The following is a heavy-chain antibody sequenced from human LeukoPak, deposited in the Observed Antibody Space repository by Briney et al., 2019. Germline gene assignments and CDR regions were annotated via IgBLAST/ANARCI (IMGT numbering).Heavy chain of an antibody. V-gene: IGHV3-21*01. J-gene: IGHJ6*03. CDR1: GFTFSSYS. CDR2: ISSSSSYI. Sequence: GGSLRLSCAASGFTFSSYSMNWVRQAPGKGLEWVSSISSSSSYIYYADSVKGRFTISRDNAKNSLYLQMNSLRAEDTAVYYCARDRIQYYYMGVWGKGTTVTVSS. CDR3: ARDRIQYYYMGV.